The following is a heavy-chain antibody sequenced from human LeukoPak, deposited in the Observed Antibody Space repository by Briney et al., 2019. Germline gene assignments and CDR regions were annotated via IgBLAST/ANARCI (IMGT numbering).Heavy chain of an antibody. CDR3: AKRDNSGYYFFDY. CDR2: ISFDGSNK. D-gene: IGHD3-22*01. Sequence: PGRSLRLSCAASGFTFSSYDMHWVRQAPGKGLEWVAVISFDGSNKYCANSVKGRFTISRDNSKNTLYLLMNSLRAEDTAVYYCAKRDNSGYYFFDYWGQGTLVTVSS. J-gene: IGHJ4*02. CDR1: GFTFSSYD. V-gene: IGHV3-30*18.